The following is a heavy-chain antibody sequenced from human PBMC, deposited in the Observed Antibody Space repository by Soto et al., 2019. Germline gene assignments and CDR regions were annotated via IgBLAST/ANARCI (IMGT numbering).Heavy chain of an antibody. D-gene: IGHD6-13*01. CDR3: ARHQSHSSSYVDP. J-gene: IGHJ5*02. CDR1: GGDTSTSSYY. CDR2: IYYSGST. V-gene: IGHV4-39*01. Sequence: SETLSLTCTSSGGDTSTSSYYWGWIRQPPGKGLEWIGSIYYSGSTYYNPSLKSRVTISVDTSKNQFSLKLSSVTAADTAVYYCARHQSHSSSYVDPWGQGTLVT.